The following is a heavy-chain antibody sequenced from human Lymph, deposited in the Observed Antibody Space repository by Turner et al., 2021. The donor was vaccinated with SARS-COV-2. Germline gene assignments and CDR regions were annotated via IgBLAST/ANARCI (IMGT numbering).Heavy chain of an antibody. V-gene: IGHV3-33*01. Sequence: QVQLVESGGGVVQPGRSLRLSCAASGFTFSSHGMHWVWQAPGKGLEWVAVIWYDGSNKYHADSVKGRFTISRDNSKNTLYLQMNSLRAEDTAVYYCAREGVVGATSGLDYWGQGTLVTVSS. CDR2: IWYDGSNK. D-gene: IGHD1-26*01. J-gene: IGHJ4*02. CDR3: AREGVVGATSGLDY. CDR1: GFTFSSHG.